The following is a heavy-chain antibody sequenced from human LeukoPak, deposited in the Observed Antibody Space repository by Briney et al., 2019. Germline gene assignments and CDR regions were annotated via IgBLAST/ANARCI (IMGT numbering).Heavy chain of an antibody. Sequence: GGSLRLSCAASGFTFSSYSMNWVRQAPGKGLEWVSYISSSSSTIYYADSVKGRFTISRDNAKNSLYLQMNSLRAEDTAVYYCARNQARQWVSSGDYWGQGTLVTVSS. J-gene: IGHJ4*02. CDR1: GFTFSSYS. CDR3: ARNQARQWVSSGDY. V-gene: IGHV3-48*01. CDR2: ISSSSSTI. D-gene: IGHD6-19*01.